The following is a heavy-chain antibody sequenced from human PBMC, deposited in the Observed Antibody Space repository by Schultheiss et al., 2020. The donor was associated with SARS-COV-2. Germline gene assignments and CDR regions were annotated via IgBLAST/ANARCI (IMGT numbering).Heavy chain of an antibody. CDR1: GFTFSSYA. D-gene: IGHD3-10*01. V-gene: IGHV3-23*01. CDR3: AREVAITMVRGVRNYYYGMDV. Sequence: GESLKISCAASGFTFSSYAMHWVRQAPGKGLEWVSAISGSGGSTYYADSVKGRFTISRDNSKNTLYLQMNSLRAEDTAVYYCAREVAITMVRGVRNYYYGMDVWGQGTTVTVSS. J-gene: IGHJ6*02. CDR2: ISGSGGST.